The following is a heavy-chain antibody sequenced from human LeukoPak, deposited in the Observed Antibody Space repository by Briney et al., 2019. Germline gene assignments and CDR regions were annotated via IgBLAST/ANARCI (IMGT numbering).Heavy chain of an antibody. V-gene: IGHV3-9*01. J-gene: IGHJ6*02. D-gene: IGHD3-16*01. CDR2: IVWNSVDI. CDR1: GFTFEDYS. Sequence: GMSLRLLCDVSGFTFEDYSLLGVRQAPGKGWEGVAAIVWNSVDIDYADSQKRRFTISRDTAKNSMYLQMNSLRPEDTALYYCAKDLGPNVYFGMDVWGQGTTVTVSS. CDR3: AKDLGPNVYFGMDV.